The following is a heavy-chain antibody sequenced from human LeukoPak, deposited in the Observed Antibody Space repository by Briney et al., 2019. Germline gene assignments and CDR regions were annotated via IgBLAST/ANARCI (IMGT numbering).Heavy chain of an antibody. D-gene: IGHD2-21*02. CDR1: GFTFSSYG. CDR2: ISYDGSNK. CDR3: AKDREVTDYYYYGMDV. Sequence: PGGSLRLSCAASGFTFSSYGMHWVRKAPGKGLEWVAVISYDGSNKYYADSVKGRFTISRDNSKNTLYLQMNSLRAEDTAVYYCAKDREVTDYYYYGMDVWGQGTTVTVSS. J-gene: IGHJ6*02. V-gene: IGHV3-30*18.